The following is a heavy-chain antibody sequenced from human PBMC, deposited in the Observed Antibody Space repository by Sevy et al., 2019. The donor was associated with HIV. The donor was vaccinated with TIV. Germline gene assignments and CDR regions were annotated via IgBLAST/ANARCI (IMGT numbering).Heavy chain of an antibody. CDR1: GFTLNSYW. J-gene: IGHJ4*02. V-gene: IGHV3-7*01. CDR2: INQDGSVK. D-gene: IGHD6-13*01. CDR3: ARAIAAAAGF. Sequence: GGSLRLSCAASGFTLNSYWMSWVRQAPGKGLEWVANINQDGSVKYYVDSVKGRFTISRDNARNLVYLQMNSLRPEDTGLYYCARAIAAAAGFWGQGTLVTVSS.